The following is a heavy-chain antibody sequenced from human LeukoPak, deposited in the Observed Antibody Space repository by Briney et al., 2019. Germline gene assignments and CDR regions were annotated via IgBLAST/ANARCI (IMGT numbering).Heavy chain of an antibody. J-gene: IGHJ4*02. CDR2: IYYSGST. D-gene: IGHD6-13*01. Sequence: SETLSLTCTVSGGSISSSSYYWGWIRQPPGKGLEWIGSIYYSGSTYYKPSLKSRVTISLDTSKNQFSLKLSSVTAADTAVYYCARAYSPPQWSPFVYWGQGTLVTVSS. V-gene: IGHV4-39*07. CDR1: GGSISSSSYY. CDR3: ARAYSPPQWSPFVY.